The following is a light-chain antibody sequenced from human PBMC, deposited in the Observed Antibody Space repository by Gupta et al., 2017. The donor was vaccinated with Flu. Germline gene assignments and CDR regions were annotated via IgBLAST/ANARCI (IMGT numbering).Light chain of an antibody. CDR2: GAS. J-gene: IGKJ2*01. CDR3: QQYNDWTLYT. CDR1: QSVSSK. V-gene: IGKV3-15*01. Sequence: ATLSVSPGERATLSCRASQSVSSKLACYQQKPGQAPRNIIYGASTRASGIPARFSGSGSGTEFTLTISSLQNEDFAIYYCQQYNDWTLYTFGQGTKLEIK.